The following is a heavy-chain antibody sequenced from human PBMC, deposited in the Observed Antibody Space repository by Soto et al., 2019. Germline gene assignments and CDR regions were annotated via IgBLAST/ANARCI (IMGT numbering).Heavy chain of an antibody. CDR2: IYYIGRT. CDR1: GGSISRSTYY. D-gene: IGHD2-2*02. J-gene: IGHJ5*02. V-gene: IGHV4-39*01. Sequence: SDTLSLTGTVSGGSISRSTYYWGWIRQPPGKGLEWIGSIYYIGRTYYRPSLKSRVTISVDTSKNQFSLKLSSVTAADTAVYYCARQVPAAIRLGWFDPWGQGTLVTVSS. CDR3: ARQVPAAIRLGWFDP.